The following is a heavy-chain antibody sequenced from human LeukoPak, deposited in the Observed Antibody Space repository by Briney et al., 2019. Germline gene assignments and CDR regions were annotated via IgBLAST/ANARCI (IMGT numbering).Heavy chain of an antibody. V-gene: IGHV4-39*01. D-gene: IGHD3-3*01. CDR1: GGSISSSTYY. J-gene: IGHJ6*03. CDR2: IYYSGST. CDR3: ASNLNYDFWTSTGYYYMDV. Sequence: SETLSLTCTVSGGSISSSTYYWGWLRQPPGKGLEWIGTIYYSGSTYYNPSLKSRVTISVDTSKNQFSLKLSSVTAADTAVYYCASNLNYDFWTSTGYYYMDVWGKGTTVTVSS.